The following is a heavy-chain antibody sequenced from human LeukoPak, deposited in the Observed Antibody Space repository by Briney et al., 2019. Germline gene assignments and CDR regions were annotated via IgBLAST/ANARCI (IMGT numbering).Heavy chain of an antibody. CDR3: ARLGSGSYN. Sequence: PGGSLRLSCAASGFTFSSYAMHWVRQAPGKGLEWVSSISSSSSYIYYADSVKGRFTISRDNAKNSLYLQMNSLRAEDTAVYYCARLGSGSYNWGQGTLVTVSS. V-gene: IGHV3-21*01. D-gene: IGHD3-10*01. J-gene: IGHJ4*02. CDR1: GFTFSSYA. CDR2: ISSSSSYI.